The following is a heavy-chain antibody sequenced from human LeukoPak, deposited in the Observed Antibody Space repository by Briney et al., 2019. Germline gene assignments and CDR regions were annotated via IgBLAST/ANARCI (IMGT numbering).Heavy chain of an antibody. Sequence: ASVKVSCKASGYTFTSYGISWVRQAPGQGLEWMGWISAYNGNTNYAQKLQGRVTMTTDTSTSTAYMELRSLRSDDTAVYYCARGVAYYYDSSGYSPAFDYWGQGTLVTVSS. CDR2: ISAYNGNT. V-gene: IGHV1-18*01. J-gene: IGHJ4*02. CDR3: ARGVAYYYDSSGYSPAFDY. D-gene: IGHD3-22*01. CDR1: GYTFTSYG.